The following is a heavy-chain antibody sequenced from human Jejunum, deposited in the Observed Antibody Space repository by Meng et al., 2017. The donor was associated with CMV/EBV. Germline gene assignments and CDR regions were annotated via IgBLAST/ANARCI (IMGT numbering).Heavy chain of an antibody. V-gene: IGHV3-30*02. J-gene: IGHJ4*02. CDR3: ARSAYYGSSGYYHDY. D-gene: IGHD3-22*01. CDR1: TFSTYG. CDR2: IQSHADNK. Sequence: TFSTYGIHWARHTPGEGLEWVAFIQSHADNKYYAESVKGRFTISRDNSNNTVYLQMNSLRDEDTAVYYCARSAYYGSSGYYHDYWGQGTLVTVSS.